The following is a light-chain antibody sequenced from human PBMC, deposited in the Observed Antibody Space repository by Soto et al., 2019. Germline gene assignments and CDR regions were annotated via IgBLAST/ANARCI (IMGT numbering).Light chain of an antibody. CDR1: QSLTIW. V-gene: IGKV1-5*03. CDR3: QHCTDYSWT. CDR2: KTS. J-gene: IGKJ1*01. Sequence: DIHMTQSPSTLSASVGDRVTITCRASQSLTIWLAWYQQKPGKAPNLLIYKTSSLESGVPSSFSDSGSGTGFTLTISSLQPDDFATYYCQHCTDYSWTFGQGTKVEVK.